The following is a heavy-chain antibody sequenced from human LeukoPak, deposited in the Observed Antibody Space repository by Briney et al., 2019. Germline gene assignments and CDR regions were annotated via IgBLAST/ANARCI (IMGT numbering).Heavy chain of an antibody. CDR1: GFTFSGHY. Sequence: GGSLRLSCAASGFTFSGHYMSWVRQAPGKGLEWVSYISSSGSTIFYADSMKGRFTISRDNAKNSLYLQMNSLRAEDTAVYFCARVLYASSSGVDYWGQGTLVTVSS. V-gene: IGHV3-11*04. CDR2: ISSSGSTI. J-gene: IGHJ4*02. CDR3: ARVLYASSSGVDY. D-gene: IGHD6-6*01.